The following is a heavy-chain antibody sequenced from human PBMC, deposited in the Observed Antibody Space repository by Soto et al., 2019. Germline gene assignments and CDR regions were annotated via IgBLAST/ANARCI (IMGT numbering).Heavy chain of an antibody. Sequence: QVLLQESGPGLVRPSETLSLTCTVSADSFTSYYWSWIRQSAGAGLEWLGRVYNSGTTTYSPSLKSRLTLSADPSNNQVSLQLKSVTAADTAVYFCGGGDSGRSFGLIEYWGQGMLVTVSS. CDR3: GGGDSGRSFGLIEY. V-gene: IGHV4-4*07. D-gene: IGHD6-19*01. CDR1: ADSFTSYY. CDR2: VYNSGTT. J-gene: IGHJ4*02.